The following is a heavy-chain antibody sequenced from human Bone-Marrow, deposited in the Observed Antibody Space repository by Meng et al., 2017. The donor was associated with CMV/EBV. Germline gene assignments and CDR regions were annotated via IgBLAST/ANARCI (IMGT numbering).Heavy chain of an antibody. CDR2: ISAYNGNT. D-gene: IGHD3-22*01. V-gene: IGHV1-18*01. CDR1: GYTFTSYG. J-gene: IGHJ4*02. CDR3: ASPVYYYDSSGYPLAY. Sequence: SGYTFTSYGISWVRQAPGQGLEWMGWISAYNGNTNYAQKLQGRVTMTTDTSTSTAYMELSSLRSEDTAVYYCASPVYYYDSSGYPLAYWGQGTLVTVSS.